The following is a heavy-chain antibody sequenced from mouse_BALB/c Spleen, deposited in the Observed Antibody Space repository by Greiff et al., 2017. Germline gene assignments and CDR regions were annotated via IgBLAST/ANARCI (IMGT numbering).Heavy chain of an antibody. Sequence: VQLQQSGAELVKPGPSVKLSCKASGYNFTSYWINWVKLRPGQGLEWIGDIYPGSGSTNYNEKFKSKATLTVDTSSSTAYMQLSSLASEDSALYDCANYYYGSSLAYWGQGTLVTVSA. CDR1: GYNFTSYW. J-gene: IGHJ3*01. CDR3: ANYYYGSSLAY. CDR2: IYPGSGST. D-gene: IGHD1-1*01. V-gene: IGHV1-55*01.